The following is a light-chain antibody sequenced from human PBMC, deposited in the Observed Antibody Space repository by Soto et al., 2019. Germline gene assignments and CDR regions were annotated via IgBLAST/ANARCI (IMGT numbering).Light chain of an antibody. CDR2: EGS. CDR1: NGDVGSYNL. V-gene: IGLV2-23*01. CDR3: FSYARSSTYV. J-gene: IGLJ1*01. Sequence: QSALTQPASVSGSPGQSITISCTGTNGDVGSYNLVSWYQHHPGKAPKLMIYEGSKRPSGVSNRFSGSKSGSTASLTISGLQAEDEAAYYCFSYARSSTYVFGTGTKLTVL.